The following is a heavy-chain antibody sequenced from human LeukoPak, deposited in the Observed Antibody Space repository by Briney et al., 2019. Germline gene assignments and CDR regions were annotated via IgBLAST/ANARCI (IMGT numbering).Heavy chain of an antibody. D-gene: IGHD3-3*02. Sequence: PSETLSLTCTVSGGSISSYYWSWIRQPPGKGMEWIGEINQRGTTTYNPSLKSRLTISMDTSRNQYFLNLDSVTAADTAIYYCARPGIRDYFYYMDVWGEGTPVTVSS. CDR3: ARPGIRDYFYYMDV. J-gene: IGHJ6*03. CDR1: GGSISSYY. CDR2: INQRGTT. V-gene: IGHV4-34*01.